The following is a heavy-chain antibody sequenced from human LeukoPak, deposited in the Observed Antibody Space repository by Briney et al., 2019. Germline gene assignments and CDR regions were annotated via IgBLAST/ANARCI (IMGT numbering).Heavy chain of an antibody. CDR1: GFTFSSYA. J-gene: IGHJ4*02. CDR3: ARDPVLRFLEWLLIRYYFDY. D-gene: IGHD3-3*01. V-gene: IGHV3-30-3*01. CDR2: ISYDGSNK. Sequence: GGSLRLSCAASGFTFSSYAMHWVRQAPGKGLEWVAVISYDGSNKYYADSVKGRFTISRDNSKNTLYLQMDSLRAEDTAVYYCARDPVLRFLEWLLIRYYFDYWGQGTLVTVSS.